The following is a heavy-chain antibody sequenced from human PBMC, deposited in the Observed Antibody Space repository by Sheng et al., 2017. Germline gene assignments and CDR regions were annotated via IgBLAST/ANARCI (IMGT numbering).Heavy chain of an antibody. CDR2: IYSGGST. CDR3: ARGWFDP. CDR1: GFTVSSHY. V-gene: IGHV3-66*01. Sequence: EVQLVESGEAWSSRGGPVRLSCEASGFTVSSHYMSWVRQAPGKGLEWVSLIYSGGSTYYADSVKGRFTISRDNSKNTLYLQMNSLRAEDTAVYYCARGWFDPWGQGTLVTVSS. J-gene: IGHJ5*02.